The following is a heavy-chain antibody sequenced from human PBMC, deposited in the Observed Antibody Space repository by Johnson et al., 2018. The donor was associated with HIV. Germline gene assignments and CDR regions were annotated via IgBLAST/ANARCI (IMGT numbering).Heavy chain of an antibody. CDR2: IGTAGDT. D-gene: IGHD6-13*01. V-gene: IGHV3-13*01. CDR3: ARMMYSRGAFDI. Sequence: VQLVESGGGLVQPGGSLRLSCAASGFTFSSYDMHWVRQATGKGLEWVSAIGTAGDTYYPGSVKGRFTISRENAKNSLYLQMNSLRAGDTAVYCCARMMYSRGAFDIWGQGTMVTVSS. J-gene: IGHJ3*02. CDR1: GFTFSSYD.